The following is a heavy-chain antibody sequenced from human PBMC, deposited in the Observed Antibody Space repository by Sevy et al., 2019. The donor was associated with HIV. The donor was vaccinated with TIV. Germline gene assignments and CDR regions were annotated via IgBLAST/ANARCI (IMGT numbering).Heavy chain of an antibody. Sequence: GESLKISCAASEFSFSNYAMHWVRQAPGKGLQWVAVIRYDGSDKNYVDSVKGRFTISRDNSKNTLYLQMDSLKTEDTAVYYCAKDRRGDGWFFDLWGRGTLVTVSS. V-gene: IGHV3-30*02. CDR1: EFSFSNYA. D-gene: IGHD4-17*01. CDR2: IRYDGSDK. CDR3: AKDRRGDGWFFDL. J-gene: IGHJ2*01.